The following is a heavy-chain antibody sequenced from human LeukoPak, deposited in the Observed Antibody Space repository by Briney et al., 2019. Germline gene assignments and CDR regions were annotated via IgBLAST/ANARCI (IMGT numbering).Heavy chain of an antibody. CDR3: ARDPGIVVVPAAINWFDP. CDR1: GYTFTGYY. Sequence: ASVKVSCKASGYTFTGYYLHWVRQAPGQGLEWMGWINPNSGVTNSAQKFQDRVTMTRDTSISTAYMELTWLRSDDTAVYYCARDPGIVVVPAAINWFDPWGQGTLVTVSS. D-gene: IGHD2-2*02. V-gene: IGHV1-2*02. J-gene: IGHJ5*02. CDR2: INPNSGVT.